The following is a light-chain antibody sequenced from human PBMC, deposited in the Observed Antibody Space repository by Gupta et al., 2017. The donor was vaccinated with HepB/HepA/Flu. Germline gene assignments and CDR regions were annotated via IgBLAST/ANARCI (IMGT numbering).Light chain of an antibody. J-gene: IGKJ4*01. Sequence: DIVMTQSPDSLAVSLGERAPLNCKSSQSVLYSSNNKNYLAWYQQKPGQPPKLLIYWASTRESGVPDRFSGSGSGTDFTLTISSLQAEDVAVYYCQQYYSTPRTFGGGTKVEIK. CDR3: QQYYSTPRT. CDR2: WAS. V-gene: IGKV4-1*01. CDR1: QSVLYSSNNKNY.